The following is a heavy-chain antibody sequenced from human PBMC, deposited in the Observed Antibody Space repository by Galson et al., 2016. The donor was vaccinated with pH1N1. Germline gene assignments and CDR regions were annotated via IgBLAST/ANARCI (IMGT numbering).Heavy chain of an antibody. J-gene: IGHJ4*02. V-gene: IGHV4-39*01. Sequence: SETLSLTCTVSGGSISSSSYYWGWIRQPPGKGLEWIGSIFYSGSTYYNPSLKSRVTISVDTSKNQFSLKLTSVTAADTAVSYCARHRPRPEVVPAAASDWGQGTLVTVSS. CDR1: GGSISSSSYY. D-gene: IGHD2-2*01. CDR3: ARHRPRPEVVPAAASD. CDR2: IFYSGST.